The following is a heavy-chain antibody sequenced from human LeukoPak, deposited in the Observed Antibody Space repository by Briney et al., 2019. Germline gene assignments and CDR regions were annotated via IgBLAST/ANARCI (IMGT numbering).Heavy chain of an antibody. D-gene: IGHD3-22*01. CDR1: GYTFTSYD. Sequence: ASVKVSCKASGYTFTSYDINWVRQATGQGLEWMGWMNPNSGNTGYAQKFQGRVTMTRNTSISTAHMELSSPRSEDTAVYYCARGFSMRGLHALIDYWGQGTLFTVSS. V-gene: IGHV1-8*01. CDR3: ARGFSMRGLHALIDY. J-gene: IGHJ4*02. CDR2: MNPNSGNT.